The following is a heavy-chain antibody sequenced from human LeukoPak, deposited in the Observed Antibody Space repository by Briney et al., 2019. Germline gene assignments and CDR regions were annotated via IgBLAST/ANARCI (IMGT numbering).Heavy chain of an antibody. Sequence: GVSLRLSCAASGFTFSNYCMHWVRQAPGKGLVWVSRNNSDGSSTTHADSVKGRFTISRDNAKKTLYLQMNSLRAEDTAVYYCAREEVVGMDVWGQGTTVTVSS. J-gene: IGHJ6*02. D-gene: IGHD2-15*01. CDR2: NNSDGSST. CDR3: AREEVVGMDV. V-gene: IGHV3-74*01. CDR1: GFTFSNYC.